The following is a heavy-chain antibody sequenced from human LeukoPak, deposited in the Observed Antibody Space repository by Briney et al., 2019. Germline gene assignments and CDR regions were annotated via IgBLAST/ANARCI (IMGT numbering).Heavy chain of an antibody. CDR1: VRSISSSSYY. V-gene: IGHV4-39*01. CDR2: HPYGGNT. Sequence: SETLCLPCTISVRSISSSSYYWAWIPQPRGMGLEWIGIHPYGGNTNYDPFFKCRVTMSGDTSKNKVCLRLSSMTAEDTAMYYCASQAGYSYGFGYWGQGTLVTVSS. CDR3: ASQAGYSYGFGY. J-gene: IGHJ4*02. D-gene: IGHD5-18*01.